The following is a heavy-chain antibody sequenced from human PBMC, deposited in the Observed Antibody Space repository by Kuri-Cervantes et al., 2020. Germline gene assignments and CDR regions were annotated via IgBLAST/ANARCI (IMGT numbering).Heavy chain of an antibody. D-gene: IGHD6-19*01. CDR3: ARGQGKRSSSGWASMGY. J-gene: IGHJ4*02. CDR2: INHSGST. CDR1: GGSFSGYY. V-gene: IGHV4-34*01. Sequence: SETLSLTCAVYGGSFSGYYWSWIRQPPGKGLEWIGEINHSGSTNYNPSLKSRVTISVDTSKNQFSLKLSSVTAADTAVYYCARGQGKRSSSGWASMGYWSQGTLVTVSS.